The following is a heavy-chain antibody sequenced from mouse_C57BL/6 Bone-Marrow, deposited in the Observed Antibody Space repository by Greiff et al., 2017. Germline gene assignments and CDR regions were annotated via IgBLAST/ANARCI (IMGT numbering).Heavy chain of an antibody. V-gene: IGHV2-6*01. CDR1: GFSLTSYG. Sequence: VHLVESGPGLVAPSQRLSITCTVSGFSLTSYGADWVRQSPGKGLEWLGVIWGVGSTNYNSALKSRLSISKDNSKSQVFLKMNSLQTDDTAMYYCAGSGYGSSYRFACWGEGTLVTVSA. CDR2: IWGVGST. J-gene: IGHJ3*01. CDR3: AGSGYGSSYRFAC. D-gene: IGHD1-1*01.